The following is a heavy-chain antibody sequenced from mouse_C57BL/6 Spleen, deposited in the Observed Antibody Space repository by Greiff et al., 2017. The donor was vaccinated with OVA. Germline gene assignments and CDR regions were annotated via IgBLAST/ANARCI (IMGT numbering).Heavy chain of an antibody. D-gene: IGHD2-3*01. J-gene: IGHJ2*01. CDR2: IDPSDSYT. Sequence: VKLQQPGAELVMPGASVKLSCKASGYTFTSYWMHWVKQRPGQGLEWIGEIDPSDSYTNYNQKIKGKSTLTVDKSSSTAYMQLSSLTSEESAVYYCARDGPFDYWGQGTTLTVSS. CDR3: ARDGPFDY. V-gene: IGHV1-69*01. CDR1: GYTFTSYW.